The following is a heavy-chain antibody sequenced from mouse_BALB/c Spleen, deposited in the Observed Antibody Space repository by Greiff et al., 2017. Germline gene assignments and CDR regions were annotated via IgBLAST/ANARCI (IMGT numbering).Heavy chain of an antibody. J-gene: IGHJ4*01. CDR1: GFTFSNYW. V-gene: IGHV6-6*02. Sequence: EVKLVESGGGLVQPGGSMKLSCVASGFTFSNYWMNWVRQSPEKGLEWVAEIRLKSNNYATHYAESVKGRFTISRDDSKSSVYLQMNNLRAEDTGIYYCTSYRYEGYAMDYWGQGTSVTVSS. CDR3: TSYRYEGYAMDY. D-gene: IGHD2-14*01. CDR2: IRLKSNNYAT.